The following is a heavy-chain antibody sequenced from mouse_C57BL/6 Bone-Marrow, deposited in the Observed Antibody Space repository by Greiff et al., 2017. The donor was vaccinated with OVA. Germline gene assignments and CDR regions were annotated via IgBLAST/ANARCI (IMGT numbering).Heavy chain of an antibody. Sequence: EVNLVESGGDLVKPGGSLKLSCAASGFTFSIYGMSWVRQTPDKRLEWVATISSGGSYTYYPDSVKGRFTISRDNAKNTLYLQMSSLKSEDTAMYYCARRGLLLLFDYWGQGTTLTVSS. CDR1: GFTFSIYG. CDR3: ARRGLLLLFDY. CDR2: ISSGGSYT. V-gene: IGHV5-6*02. J-gene: IGHJ2*01. D-gene: IGHD1-1*01.